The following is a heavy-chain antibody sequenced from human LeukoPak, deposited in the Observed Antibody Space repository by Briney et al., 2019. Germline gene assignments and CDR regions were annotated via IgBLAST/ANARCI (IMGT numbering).Heavy chain of an antibody. Sequence: SETLSLTCTVSGGSISSSSYYWGWIRQPPGKGLEWIGSIYYSGSTYYNPSLKSRVTISVDTSKNQFSLKLSSVTAADTAVYYCARYYVRARRGFDYWGQGTLVTVSS. CDR3: ARYYVRARRGFDY. CDR1: GGSISSSSYY. CDR2: IYYSGST. J-gene: IGHJ4*02. V-gene: IGHV4-39*07. D-gene: IGHD1-26*01.